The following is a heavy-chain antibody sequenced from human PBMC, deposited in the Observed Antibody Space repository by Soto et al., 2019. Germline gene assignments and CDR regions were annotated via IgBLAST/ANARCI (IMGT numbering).Heavy chain of an antibody. CDR3: ARHGPGDPYYFDY. J-gene: IGHJ4*02. CDR2: IYPGDSDT. CDR1: GYSFTSYL. Sequence: GESLKISGNGSGYSFTSYLIGWVRQMPGKGLEWMGIIYPGDSDTRYSPSFQGQVTISADKSISTAYLQWSSLKASDTAMYYCARHGPGDPYYFDYWGQGTLVTVSS. D-gene: IGHD4-17*01. V-gene: IGHV5-51*01.